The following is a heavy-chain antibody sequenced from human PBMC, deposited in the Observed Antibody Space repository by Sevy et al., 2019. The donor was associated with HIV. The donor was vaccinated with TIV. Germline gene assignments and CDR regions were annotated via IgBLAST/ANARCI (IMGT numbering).Heavy chain of an antibody. CDR3: ATPRGSDWYEGTGGYFDL. D-gene: IGHD6-19*01. CDR2: IYSTGST. CDR1: GGSISRSSYY. J-gene: IGHJ2*01. Sequence: SETLSLTCTVSGGSISRSSYYWGWIRQPPGKGLEWIGSIYSTGSTSYNPSLKSRVTLSADTSKNQFSLKLDSVSAADTAIYYCATPRGSDWYEGTGGYFDLWGRGALVTVSS. V-gene: IGHV4-39*01.